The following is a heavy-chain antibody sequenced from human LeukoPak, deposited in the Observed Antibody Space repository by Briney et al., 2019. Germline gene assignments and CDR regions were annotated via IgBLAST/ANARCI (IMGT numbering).Heavy chain of an antibody. J-gene: IGHJ4*02. CDR3: ARIPSYGGSYGYFDY. CDR1: GGSISSGDYY. D-gene: IGHD1-26*01. V-gene: IGHV4-30-4*08. Sequence: SETLSLTCTVSGGSISSGDYYWSWIRQPPGKGLEWIGYIYYSGSTYYNPSLKSRVTISVDTSKNQFSLKLSSVTAADTAVYYCARIPSYGGSYGYFDYWGQGTLVTVSS. CDR2: IYYSGST.